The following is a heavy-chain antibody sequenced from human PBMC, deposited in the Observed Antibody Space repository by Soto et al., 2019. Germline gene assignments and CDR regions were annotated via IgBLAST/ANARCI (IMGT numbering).Heavy chain of an antibody. CDR2: ISYDGSNK. D-gene: IGHD3-22*01. V-gene: IGHV3-30-3*01. CDR3: ALSYYYDSSGYSNSPPDY. CDR1: GFTFSSYA. J-gene: IGHJ4*02. Sequence: GGSLRLSCAASGFTFSSYAMHWVRQAPGKGLEWVAVISYDGSNKYYADSVKGRFTISRDNSKNTLYLQMNRLRAEDTAVYYCALSYYYDSSGYSNSPPDYCGQGTLVTASS.